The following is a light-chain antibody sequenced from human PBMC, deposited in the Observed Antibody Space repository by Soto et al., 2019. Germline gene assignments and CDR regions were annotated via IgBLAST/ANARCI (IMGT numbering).Light chain of an antibody. Sequence: EIVMTQSPATLSVSPGERATLYCRASQSVSNNLARYQKKPGQAPSLLIYGASTRATGIPARFSGSGSGTEFTLTISSLQSEDFAFYYCQQYNNWWTFGQGTRVDI. CDR3: QQYNNWWT. CDR1: QSVSNN. V-gene: IGKV3-15*01. CDR2: GAS. J-gene: IGKJ1*01.